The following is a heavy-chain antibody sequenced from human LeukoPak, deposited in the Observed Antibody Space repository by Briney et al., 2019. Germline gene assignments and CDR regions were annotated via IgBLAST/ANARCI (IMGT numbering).Heavy chain of an antibody. J-gene: IGHJ4*02. V-gene: IGHV3-21*01. Sequence: PGGSLRLSCAASGFTFSTYNMNWVRLAPGKGLEWISFISSSSTYIYYTESVKGRFTISRDDAKNSLYLQMNSLRAEDTAIYFCARVDYFDYWGQGTLVTVSS. CDR1: GFTFSTYN. CDR3: ARVDYFDY. CDR2: ISSSSTYI.